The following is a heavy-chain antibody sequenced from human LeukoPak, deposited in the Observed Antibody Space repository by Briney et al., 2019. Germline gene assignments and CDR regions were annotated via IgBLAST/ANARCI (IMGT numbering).Heavy chain of an antibody. J-gene: IGHJ6*03. Sequence: SETLSLTCTVSGGSISSYYWSWIRQPPGKGLEWIGRIYTSGSTNYNPSLKSRVTMSVDTSKNQFSLKLSSVTAADTAVYYCAREGSDYYGSGSYYRSYYYYMDVWGKGTTVTISS. V-gene: IGHV4-4*07. D-gene: IGHD3-10*01. CDR3: AREGSDYYGSGSYYRSYYYYMDV. CDR2: IYTSGST. CDR1: GGSISSYY.